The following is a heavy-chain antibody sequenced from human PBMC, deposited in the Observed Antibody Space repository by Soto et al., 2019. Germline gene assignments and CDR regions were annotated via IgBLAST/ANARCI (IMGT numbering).Heavy chain of an antibody. J-gene: IGHJ6*03. CDR3: IGGYYYYYYMDV. CDR1: GFTVRSNY. Sequence: EVQLVESGGGLVQPGGSLRLSCAVSGFTVRSNYMSWVRQAPGKGVEWVSVIYSGGSTYYADSVKGRFTISRHNSKNTLYLQMNSLRAEDTAVYYCIGGYYYYYYMDVWGKGTTVTVSS. D-gene: IGHD2-15*01. CDR2: IYSGGST. V-gene: IGHV3-53*04.